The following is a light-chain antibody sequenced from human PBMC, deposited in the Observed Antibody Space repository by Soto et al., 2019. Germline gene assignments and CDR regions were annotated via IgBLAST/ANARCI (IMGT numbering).Light chain of an antibody. CDR3: QKCKVAPFT. V-gene: IGKV1-27*01. Sequence: DSQMTQSPSTLSASVGDRVTITCRASQDIGNFLAWYQQKPGKVPKLLIYAASTLQSGVPSRFSGSGSGTDFTLTISSLQPEDVATYYCQKCKVAPFTFGGGTKVAIK. CDR2: AAS. J-gene: IGKJ4*01. CDR1: QDIGNF.